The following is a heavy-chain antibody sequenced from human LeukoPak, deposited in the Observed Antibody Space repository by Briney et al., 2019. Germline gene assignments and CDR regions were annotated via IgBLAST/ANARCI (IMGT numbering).Heavy chain of an antibody. D-gene: IGHD1-26*01. CDR2: IYTSGST. CDR1: AGSISSYY. V-gene: IGHV4-4*09. CDR3: ARQHPATHIDY. J-gene: IGHJ4*02. Sequence: SETLSLTCTVSAGSISSYYWSWIRQPPGKGLEWIGYIYTSGSTNYNPSLKSRVTISVDTSKNQFSLKLSSVTAADTAVYYCARQHPATHIDYWGQGALVTVSS.